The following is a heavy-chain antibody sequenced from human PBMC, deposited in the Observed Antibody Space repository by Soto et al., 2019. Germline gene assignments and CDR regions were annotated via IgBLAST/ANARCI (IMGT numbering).Heavy chain of an antibody. CDR3: ARAGPIAASPRVANYHFDY. CDR1: GGSISSYY. J-gene: IGHJ4*02. D-gene: IGHD6-6*01. V-gene: IGHV4-59*01. Sequence: SETLSLTCTVSGGSISSYYWSWIRQPPGKGLEWIGYIYYSGSTNYNPSLKSRVTISVDTSKNQFSLKLSSVTAADTAVYYCARAGPIAASPRVANYHFDYWGQGTLVTVSS. CDR2: IYYSGST.